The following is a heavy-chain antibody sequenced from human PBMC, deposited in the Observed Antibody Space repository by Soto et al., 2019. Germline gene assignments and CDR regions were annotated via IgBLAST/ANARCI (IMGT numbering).Heavy chain of an antibody. D-gene: IGHD3-10*01. CDR2: INPSGGST. CDR3: AREQGLGGSDPLDY. J-gene: IGHJ4*02. CDR1: GYTFTSYY. Sequence: KVSSKASGYTFTSYYMHWVRQAPGQGLEWMGIINPSGGSTSYAQKFQGRVTMTRDTSTSTVYMELSSLRSEDTAVYYCAREQGLGGSDPLDYRGQGTLVTVS. V-gene: IGHV1-46*03.